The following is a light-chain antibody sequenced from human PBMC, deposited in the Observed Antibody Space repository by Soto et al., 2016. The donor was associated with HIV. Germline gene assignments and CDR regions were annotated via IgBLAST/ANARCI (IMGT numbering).Light chain of an antibody. Sequence: DIQMTQSPSSLSASVGDRVTITCRASRNVGRYVNWFQQKPGKAPKFLISAASTLEGGVPSRFSGSGSGTDFTLTISSLQPDDFATYYCQQYNSYSRTFGPGTKVDIK. CDR2: AAS. V-gene: IGKV1-16*01. J-gene: IGKJ3*01. CDR1: RNVGRY. CDR3: QQYNSYSRT.